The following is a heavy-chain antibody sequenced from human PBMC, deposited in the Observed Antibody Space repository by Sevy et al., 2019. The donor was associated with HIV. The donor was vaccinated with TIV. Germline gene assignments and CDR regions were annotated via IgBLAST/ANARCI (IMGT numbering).Heavy chain of an antibody. D-gene: IGHD6-6*01. J-gene: IGHJ4*02. V-gene: IGHV3-30*18. CDR1: GFTFSSYN. Sequence: GGSLRLSCAASGFTFSSYNMHWVRQAPGKGLEWVAVISYDGSDKYYPDSVKGRFIISRDNSKNTLYLQMNSLRAEDTAVYYCAKDRGSSSYYFDYWGQGTLVTVSS. CDR2: ISYDGSDK. CDR3: AKDRGSSSYYFDY.